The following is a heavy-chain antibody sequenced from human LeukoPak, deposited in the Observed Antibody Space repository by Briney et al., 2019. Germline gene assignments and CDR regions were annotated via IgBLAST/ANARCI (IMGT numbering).Heavy chain of an antibody. CDR2: ISSSSSTI. V-gene: IGHV3-48*01. Sequence: GGSLRLSCAASGFTFSSYSMSWVRQAPGKGLEWVSYISSSSSTIYYADSVKGRFTISRDNAKNSLYLQMNSLRAEDTAVYYCARDKGDYDTSGSLFVFGGQGTLVTVSS. J-gene: IGHJ4*02. CDR1: GFTFSSYS. D-gene: IGHD3-22*01. CDR3: ARDKGDYDTSGSLFVF.